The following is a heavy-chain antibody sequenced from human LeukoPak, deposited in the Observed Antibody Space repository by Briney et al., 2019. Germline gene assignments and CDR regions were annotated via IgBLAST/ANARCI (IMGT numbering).Heavy chain of an antibody. CDR2: INPNNGGT. CDR1: GYTFTGYY. V-gene: IGHV1-2*02. J-gene: IGHJ5*02. D-gene: IGHD5-12*01. Sequence: ASVKVSCKASGYTFTGYYMHWVRQAPGQGLEWMGWINPNNGGTNYAQKFQGRVTMTRDTSIITAYMELRRLRSDDTAVYYCARDRPLGIVPTIGWFAPWGQGTLVTVSS. CDR3: ARDRPLGIVPTIGWFAP.